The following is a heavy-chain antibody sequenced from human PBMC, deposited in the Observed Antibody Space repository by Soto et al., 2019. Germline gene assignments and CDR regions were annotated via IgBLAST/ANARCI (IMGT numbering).Heavy chain of an antibody. CDR2: ISFDGINR. V-gene: IGHV3-30*18. D-gene: IGHD2-15*01. CDR1: GFTFSNYA. Sequence: QVQLVESGGGGVQPGGSLRLSCAASGFTFSNYAMHWVRQAPGKGLEWVAIISFDGINRFYRDSVKGRFTISRDNSKNTLYLEMSSLRGEDTAVYFCAKDLSYCSGGSSYQHDVSDDWGQGTLVNVSS. J-gene: IGHJ4*02. CDR3: AKDLSYCSGGSSYQHDVSDD.